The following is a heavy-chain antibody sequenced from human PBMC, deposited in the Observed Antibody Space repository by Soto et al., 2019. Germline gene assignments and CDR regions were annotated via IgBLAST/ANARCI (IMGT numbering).Heavy chain of an antibody. D-gene: IGHD3-10*01. J-gene: IGHJ5*02. Sequence: GGSLRLSCAASGFTFSSYAMSWVRQAPGKGLEWVSAISGSGGSTYYADSVKGRFTISRDNSKNTLYLQMNSLRAEDTAVYYCAKDGTLLLWFGDEGLGPGGQGTLVTVSS. CDR2: ISGSGGST. V-gene: IGHV3-23*01. CDR1: GFTFSSYA. CDR3: AKDGTLLLWFGDEGLGP.